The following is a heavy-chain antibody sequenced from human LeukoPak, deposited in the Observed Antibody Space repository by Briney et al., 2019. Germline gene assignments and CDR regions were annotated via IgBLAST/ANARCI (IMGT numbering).Heavy chain of an antibody. CDR2: ISPGSTTI. Sequence: GGSLRLSCAASGFNFNGHGIIWVRQASGRGLEWISYISPGSTTINSADSVKDRFTTPRDKAKSSVFLQMNSLRAEDTAVYYCARVRGPTVTTMYFDSWGKGTLVTVPP. V-gene: IGHV3-48*01. CDR1: GFNFNGHG. CDR3: ARVRGPTVTTMYFDS. D-gene: IGHD4-17*01. J-gene: IGHJ4*02.